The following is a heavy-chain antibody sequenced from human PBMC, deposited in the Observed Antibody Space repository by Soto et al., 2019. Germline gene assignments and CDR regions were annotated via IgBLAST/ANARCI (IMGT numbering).Heavy chain of an antibody. Sequence: EVQLVESGGGLVKSGGSLTLSCAASGFPFSISTMIWVRQAPGKRLEWVSSISSGSTYFYYADSVKGRFSISRDNAKRSLFLQMNSLRVEDTAVYYCARGDGTGLHSSGWSPRFWGQGTLVTVSS. V-gene: IGHV3-21*01. CDR2: ISSGSTYF. CDR3: ARGDGTGLHSSGWSPRF. D-gene: IGHD6-13*01. J-gene: IGHJ4*02. CDR1: GFPFSIST.